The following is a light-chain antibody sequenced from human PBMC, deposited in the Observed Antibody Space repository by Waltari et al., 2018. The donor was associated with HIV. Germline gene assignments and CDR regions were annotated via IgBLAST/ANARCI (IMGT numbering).Light chain of an antibody. CDR3: QVRVSNTVV. CDR2: RDN. Sequence: SYELTQPLSVSVALGQTATLTCGGNNIGRQHVCWYQQKPGQAPVLIIYRDNTRPSGIPQRFSGSNSGNTATLTSRRAQAGDEADYYCQVRVSNTVVFGGGTNLTVL. CDR1: NIGRQH. V-gene: IGLV3-9*01. J-gene: IGLJ2*01.